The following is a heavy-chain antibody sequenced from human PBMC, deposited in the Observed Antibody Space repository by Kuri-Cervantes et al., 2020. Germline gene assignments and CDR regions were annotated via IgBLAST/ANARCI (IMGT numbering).Heavy chain of an antibody. CDR3: AGGPYCGGDCYSGLP. Sequence: GESLKISCAASGFTFSSYDMHWVRQATGKGLEWVSAIGTAGDTYYPGSVKGRFTISRDNAKNSLYLQMNSLRAEDTAVYYCAGGPYCGGDCYSGLPWGQGTLVTVSS. D-gene: IGHD2-21*02. CDR2: IGTAGDT. J-gene: IGHJ5*02. CDR1: GFTFSSYD. V-gene: IGHV3-13*01.